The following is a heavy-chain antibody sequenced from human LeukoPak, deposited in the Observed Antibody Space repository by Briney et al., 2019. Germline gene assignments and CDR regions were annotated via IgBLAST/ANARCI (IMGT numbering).Heavy chain of an antibody. V-gene: IGHV3-48*01. Sequence: GGSLRLSCAASGFTFSSYSMNWVRQAPGKGLEWVSYISSSSSTIYYADSVKGRFTISRDNAKNSLYLQMNSLRAEDTAVYYCARGGGLATVTTSMLYYYGMDVWGQGTTVTVSS. CDR1: GFTFSSYS. CDR2: ISSSSSTI. D-gene: IGHD4-11*01. CDR3: ARGGGLATVTTSMLYYYGMDV. J-gene: IGHJ6*02.